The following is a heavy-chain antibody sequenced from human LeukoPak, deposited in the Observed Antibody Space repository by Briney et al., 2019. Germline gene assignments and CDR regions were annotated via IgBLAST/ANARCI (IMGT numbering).Heavy chain of an antibody. V-gene: IGHV1-46*01. D-gene: IGHD3-16*02. CDR1: GYTFTSYY. Sequence: GASVTVSCKASGYTFTSYYMHWVRQAPGQGLEWMGIINPSGGSTSYAQKFQGRVTMTRDTSTSTVYMELSSLRSEDTAVYYCARGPPDYDYVWGSYLSLVFFCWGQRTLVTVSS. CDR2: INPSGGST. J-gene: IGHJ4*02. CDR3: ARGPPDYDYVWGSYLSLVFFC.